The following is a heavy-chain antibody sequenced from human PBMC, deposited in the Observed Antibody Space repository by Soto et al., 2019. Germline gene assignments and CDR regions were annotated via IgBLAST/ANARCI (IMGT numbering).Heavy chain of an antibody. CDR1: GYTFTRYA. CDR3: ARDHPPYDYGDYAAQYFDY. CDR2: INAGNGNT. V-gene: IGHV1-3*01. D-gene: IGHD4-17*01. Sequence: GASGKVSCKASGYTFTRYAMHWVRQAPGQRLEWMGWINAGNGNTKYSQKFQGRVTITRDTSASTAYMELSSLRSEDTAVYYCARDHPPYDYGDYAAQYFDYWGQGTLVTVSS. J-gene: IGHJ4*02.